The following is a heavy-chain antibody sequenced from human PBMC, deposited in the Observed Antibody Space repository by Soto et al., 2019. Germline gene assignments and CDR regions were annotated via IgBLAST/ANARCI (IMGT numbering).Heavy chain of an antibody. D-gene: IGHD1-20*01. V-gene: IGHV3-30*18. Sequence: PRGSLRLSCAASVFTCSSYGMHWVRQAPGKGLEWVAVISYDGINKYYADSVKGRFTISRDNSKNTLYLQMNSLRAEDTAVYYCAKDTIYNWNDPGYSDYWGQGTLVTVSS. CDR3: AKDTIYNWNDPGYSDY. J-gene: IGHJ4*02. CDR2: ISYDGINK. CDR1: VFTCSSYG.